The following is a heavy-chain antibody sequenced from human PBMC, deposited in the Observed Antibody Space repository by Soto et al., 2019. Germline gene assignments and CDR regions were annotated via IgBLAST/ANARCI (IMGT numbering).Heavy chain of an antibody. J-gene: IGHJ3*02. CDR1: GFVVDRDY. D-gene: IGHD1-26*01. CDR3: ARGGVQDAFDI. CDR2: IYSGGGT. V-gene: IGHV3-53*02. Sequence: EVQLVETGGGLIQPGGSLRLSCATSGFVVDRDYMTWVRQAPGKGLEWVSVIYSGGGTYYADSVEGRFTISRDTSKNTLHLQMNDLRAEDTALYYCARGGVQDAFDIWGQGTMVTVSS.